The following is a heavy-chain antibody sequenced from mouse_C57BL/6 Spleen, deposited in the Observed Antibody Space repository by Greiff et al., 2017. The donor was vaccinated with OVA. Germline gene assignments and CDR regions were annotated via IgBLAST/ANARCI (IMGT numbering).Heavy chain of an antibody. Sequence: EVQLVESGPGMVKPSQSLSLTCTVTGYSITSGYDWHWIRHFPGNKLEWMGYISYSGSTNYNPSLKSRISITHDTSKNHFFLKLNSVTTEDTATYYCAREGPHYFDYWGQGTTLTVSS. CDR3: AREGPHYFDY. CDR1: GYSITSGYD. V-gene: IGHV3-1*01. J-gene: IGHJ2*01. D-gene: IGHD3-3*01. CDR2: ISYSGST.